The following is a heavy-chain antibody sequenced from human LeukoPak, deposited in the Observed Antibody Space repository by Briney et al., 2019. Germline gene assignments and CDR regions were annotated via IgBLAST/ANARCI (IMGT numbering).Heavy chain of an antibody. V-gene: IGHV3-9*01. J-gene: IGHJ4*02. CDR1: GFTFHNYA. Sequence: PGGSLRLSCAASGFTFHNYAMHWVRQAPGKGLEWVSGIGWNSGSIGYAESVKGRFTISRDNAKNSLYLQMNSLRPEDTALYYCAFSQYYGSGSYYFDYWGQGTLVTVSS. D-gene: IGHD3-10*01. CDR3: AFSQYYGSGSYYFDY. CDR2: IGWNSGSI.